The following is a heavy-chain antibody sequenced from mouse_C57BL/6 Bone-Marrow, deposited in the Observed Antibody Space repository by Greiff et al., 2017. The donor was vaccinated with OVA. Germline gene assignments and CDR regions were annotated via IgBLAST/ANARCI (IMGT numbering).Heavy chain of an antibody. J-gene: IGHJ4*01. Sequence: LVKPGASVKISCKASGYAFSSSWMNWVKQRPGKGLEWIGRIYPGDGDTNYNGKFKGKATLTADKSSSTAYMQLSSLTSEDSAVYFCARRDYYGSSDYYAMDYWGQGTSVTVSS. CDR1: GYAFSSSW. V-gene: IGHV1-82*01. CDR2: IYPGDGDT. CDR3: ARRDYYGSSDYYAMDY. D-gene: IGHD1-1*01.